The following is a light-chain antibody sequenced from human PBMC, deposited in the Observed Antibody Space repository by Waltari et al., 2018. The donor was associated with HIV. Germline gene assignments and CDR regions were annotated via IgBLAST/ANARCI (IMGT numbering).Light chain of an antibody. CDR2: SNG. CDR3: AAWDDSLNGWV. J-gene: IGLJ3*02. V-gene: IGLV1-44*01. Sequence: QPVLTQPPSASGTPGRRVTISCSGSSSNIRSNTVSWYQQLPGTAPQLHSYSNGQRPSAVPGRFSVSKSGTSASLAISGLQSEDEADYYCAAWDDSLNGWVFGGGTKLTVL. CDR1: SSNIRSNT.